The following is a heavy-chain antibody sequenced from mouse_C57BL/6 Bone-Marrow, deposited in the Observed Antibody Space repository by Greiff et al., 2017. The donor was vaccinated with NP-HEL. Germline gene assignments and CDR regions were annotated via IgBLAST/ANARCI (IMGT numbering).Heavy chain of an antibody. CDR3: ARVGGLRQYFDV. Sequence: EVQLQESGPELVKPGASVKMSCKASGYTFTDYNMHWVKQSHGKSLEWIGYINPNNGGTSYNQKFKGKATLTVNKSSSTAYMELRSLTSEDSAVYYCARVGGLRQYFDVWGTGTTVTVSS. CDR2: INPNNGGT. D-gene: IGHD2-4*01. CDR1: GYTFTDYN. J-gene: IGHJ1*03. V-gene: IGHV1-22*01.